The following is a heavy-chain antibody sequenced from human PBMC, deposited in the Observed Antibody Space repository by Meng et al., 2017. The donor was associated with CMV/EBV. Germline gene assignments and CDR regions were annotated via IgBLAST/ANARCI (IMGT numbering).Heavy chain of an antibody. CDR3: AREFTGTPWSIDY. D-gene: IGHD1/OR15-1a*01. V-gene: IGHV3-74*01. J-gene: IGHJ4*02. CDR1: GFTFSSYW. CDR2: ISSDGSST. Sequence: GESLKLSCAASGFTFSSYWMHWVRQAPGKGLVWVSRISSDGSSTSYADSVKGRFTISRDNAKNTLYLQMNSLRAEDTAVYYCAREFTGTPWSIDYWGQGTLVTVSS.